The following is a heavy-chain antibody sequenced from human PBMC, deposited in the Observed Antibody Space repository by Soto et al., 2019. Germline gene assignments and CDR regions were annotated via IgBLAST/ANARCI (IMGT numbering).Heavy chain of an antibody. CDR1: GGSFSGYY. V-gene: IGHV4-34*01. J-gene: IGHJ4*02. Sequence: SETLSLTCAVYGGSFSGYYWSWIRQPPGKGLEWIGEINHSGSTNYNPSLKSRVTISVDTSKNQFSLKLSSVTAADTAVYYCARGRRGYSYGSGMYYFDYWGQGTLVTVS. D-gene: IGHD5-18*01. CDR3: ARGRRGYSYGSGMYYFDY. CDR2: INHSGST.